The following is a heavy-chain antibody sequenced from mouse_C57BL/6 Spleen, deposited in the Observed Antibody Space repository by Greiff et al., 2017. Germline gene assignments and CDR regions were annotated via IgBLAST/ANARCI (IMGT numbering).Heavy chain of an antibody. V-gene: IGHV5-6*01. Sequence: EVKLQESGGDLVKPGGSLKLSCAASGFTFSSYGMSWVRQTPDKRLEWVATISSGGSYTYYPGSVKGRFTISRDNAKNTLYLQMSSLKSEDTAMYYCARHRDDYDWFAYWGQGTLVTVSA. CDR3: ARHRDDYDWFAY. CDR1: GFTFSSYG. D-gene: IGHD2-4*01. J-gene: IGHJ3*01. CDR2: ISSGGSYT.